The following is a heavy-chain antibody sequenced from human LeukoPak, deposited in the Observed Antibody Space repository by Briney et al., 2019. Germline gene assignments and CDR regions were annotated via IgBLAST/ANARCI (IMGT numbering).Heavy chain of an antibody. CDR3: ARGQYYDSSGYGEDY. J-gene: IGHJ4*02. D-gene: IGHD3-22*01. CDR1: GFTFSSYS. Sequence: GGSLRLSCAASGFTFSSYSMNWVRQAPGKGLEWVSSISSSSSYIYYADSVKGRFTISRDNARNSLYLQMNSLRAEDTAVYYCARGQYYDSSGYGEDYWGQGTLVTVSS. CDR2: ISSSSSYI. V-gene: IGHV3-21*01.